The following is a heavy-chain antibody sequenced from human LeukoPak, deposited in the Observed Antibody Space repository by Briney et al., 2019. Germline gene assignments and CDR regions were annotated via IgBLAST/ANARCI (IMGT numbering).Heavy chain of an antibody. V-gene: IGHV3-48*01. CDR3: ARSAVRGVACDY. Sequence: PGGSLRLSCTASGFTFSGFSMHWVRQAPGKGLEWLSYISTSSRSTYYADSVKGRFTVSRDNAKNTLFLDMHSLRPGDSAVYYCARSAVRGVACDYWGQGTRLTVSS. J-gene: IGHJ4*02. CDR2: ISTSSRST. D-gene: IGHD3-10*01. CDR1: GFTFSGFS.